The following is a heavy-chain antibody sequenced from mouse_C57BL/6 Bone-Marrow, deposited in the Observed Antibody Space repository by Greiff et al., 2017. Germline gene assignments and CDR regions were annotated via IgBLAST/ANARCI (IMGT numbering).Heavy chain of an antibody. CDR3: ARSLCYDYDEGFAY. V-gene: IGHV1-26*01. CDR2: INPNNGGT. J-gene: IGHJ3*01. D-gene: IGHD2-4*01. Sequence: EVQLQQSGPELVKPGASVKISCKASGYTFTDYYMNWVKQSHGKSLEWIGDINPNNGGTSYNQKFKGKATLTVDKSSSTAYMELRSLTSEDSAVYYCARSLCYDYDEGFAYWGQGTLVTVSA. CDR1: GYTFTDYY.